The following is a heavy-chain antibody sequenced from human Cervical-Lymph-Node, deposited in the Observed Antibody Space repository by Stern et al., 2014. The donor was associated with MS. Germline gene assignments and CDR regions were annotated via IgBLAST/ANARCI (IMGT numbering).Heavy chain of an antibody. J-gene: IGHJ5*02. CDR3: ARTWIAVRNTKWFDP. V-gene: IGHV4-34*01. CDR1: GGSFDAFY. Sequence: QVQLQQWGAGLLKPSETLSLTCAVYGGSFDAFYWSWIRQPPGKGLEWIGEISHSGDTNYNPALKRLVTISVDTSKNQFSLKMSSVTAADTAVYYCARTWIAVRNTKWFDPWGQGTLVTVSS. D-gene: IGHD6-19*01. CDR2: ISHSGDT.